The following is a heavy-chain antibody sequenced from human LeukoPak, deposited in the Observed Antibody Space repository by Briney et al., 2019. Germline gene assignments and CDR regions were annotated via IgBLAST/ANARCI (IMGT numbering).Heavy chain of an antibody. V-gene: IGHV1-24*01. D-gene: IGHD6-19*01. Sequence: ASVKVSCKVSGYTLTELSMHWVRQAPGKGLEWMGGFDPEDGETIYAQKFQGRVTVTEDTSTDTAYMELSSLRSEDTAVYYCASYSSGWYSDYWGQGTLVTVSS. CDR2: FDPEDGET. CDR1: GYTLTELS. J-gene: IGHJ4*02. CDR3: ASYSSGWYSDY.